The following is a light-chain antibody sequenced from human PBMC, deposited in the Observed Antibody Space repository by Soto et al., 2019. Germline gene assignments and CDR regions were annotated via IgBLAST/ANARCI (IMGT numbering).Light chain of an antibody. CDR3: QQFNGYSTWT. CDR1: QSISIW. V-gene: IGKV1-5*01. J-gene: IGKJ1*01. Sequence: DIQMTQSPSTLSASVGDRVTITCRASQSISIWLAWYQQKPGKAPKLLIFKASTLKSGVPSRFSGSGSETEFTLTINGLQPDDFATYYCQQFNGYSTWTFGQGTKVEFK. CDR2: KAS.